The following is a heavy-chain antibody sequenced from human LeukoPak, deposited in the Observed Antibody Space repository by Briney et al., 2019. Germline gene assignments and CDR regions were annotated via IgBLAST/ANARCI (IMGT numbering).Heavy chain of an antibody. D-gene: IGHD3-16*01. V-gene: IGHV3-23*01. CDR1: GFTQNA. Sequence: GGSLRLSCEASGFTQNAMGWVRQAPGQGLEWVASISRSGGNSHYADSVKGRFTISRDNSKNTMYLQMNSLRAEDTAVYYCAREVWGSQDYWGQGTLVTVSS. CDR2: ISRSGGNS. CDR3: AREVWGSQDY. J-gene: IGHJ4*02.